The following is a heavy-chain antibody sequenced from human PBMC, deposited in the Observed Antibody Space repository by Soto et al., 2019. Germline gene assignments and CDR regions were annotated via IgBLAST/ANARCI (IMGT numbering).Heavy chain of an antibody. CDR2: FDPEDGET. V-gene: IGHV1-24*01. CDR1: GYTLTELS. Sequence: ASVKVSCKVSGYTLTELSMHWVRQAPGKGLEWMGGFDPEDGETIYAQKFQGRVTMTEDTSTDTAYMELSSLRSEDTAVYYCATNKAYYDFWSGYAVYGMDVWGQGTMVTV. J-gene: IGHJ6*02. D-gene: IGHD3-3*01. CDR3: ATNKAYYDFWSGYAVYGMDV.